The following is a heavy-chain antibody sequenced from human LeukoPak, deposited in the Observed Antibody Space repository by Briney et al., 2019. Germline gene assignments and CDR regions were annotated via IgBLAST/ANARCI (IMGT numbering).Heavy chain of an antibody. CDR2: ISSTLSYI. V-gene: IGHV3-21*01. J-gene: IGHJ4*02. CDR3: ARVSDTSGYSYGSIDY. Sequence: PGGSLRLSCAASGFTFSSYSMNWVRRAPGKGLEWISSISSTLSYIYYADSLKGRFTISRDNAKNSLYLQMNSLRAEDTVVYYCARVSDTSGYSYGSIDYWGQGTLVTVSS. D-gene: IGHD5-18*01. CDR1: GFTFSSYS.